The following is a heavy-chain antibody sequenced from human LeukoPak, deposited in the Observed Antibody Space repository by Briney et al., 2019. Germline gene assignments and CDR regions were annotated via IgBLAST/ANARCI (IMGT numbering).Heavy chain of an antibody. D-gene: IGHD3-16*01. V-gene: IGHV3-72*01. CDR1: GFSFSDHY. Sequence: GGSLRLSCAASGFSFSDHYMNWVRQAPGKGLDWVARIRNKANSYITEYAASVRGRFTISRDDSKNSLYLQMTSLKTEDTAVYYCAKDRGGGFFDYWGQGALVTVS. J-gene: IGHJ4*02. CDR2: IRNKANSYIT. CDR3: AKDRGGGFFDY.